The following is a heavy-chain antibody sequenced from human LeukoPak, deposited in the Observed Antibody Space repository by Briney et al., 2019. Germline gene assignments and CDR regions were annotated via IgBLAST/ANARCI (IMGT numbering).Heavy chain of an antibody. CDR1: GYTFANFG. D-gene: IGHD2-2*02. Sequence: VKVSCKASGYTFANFGITWVRQAPGQGLEWMGWISVYNGNTNYAQNLQGRVTLTTDTSTSTAYMELRSLRSDDTALYYCARTCSSSCYMVHWGQGTLVTVSS. CDR3: ARTCSSSCYMVH. V-gene: IGHV1-18*01. J-gene: IGHJ4*02. CDR2: ISVYNGNT.